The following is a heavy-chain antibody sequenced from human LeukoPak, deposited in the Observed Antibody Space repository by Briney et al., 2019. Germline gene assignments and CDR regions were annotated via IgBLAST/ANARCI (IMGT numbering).Heavy chain of an antibody. CDR1: GASINSDNYY. V-gene: IGHV4-30-4*08. D-gene: IGHD4-17*01. CDR2: VYYTGST. Sequence: SGPTLVNPSQTLFLTCTVSGASINSDNYYWSWIRRPPGRGLEWIGYVYYTGSTSYNPSLKRRVTISMDTAKNQFSLRLSSVTAADTAVYYCQLVIGIYYGDYDDYWGLGTLVTVSS. J-gene: IGHJ4*02. CDR3: QLVIGIYYGDYDDY.